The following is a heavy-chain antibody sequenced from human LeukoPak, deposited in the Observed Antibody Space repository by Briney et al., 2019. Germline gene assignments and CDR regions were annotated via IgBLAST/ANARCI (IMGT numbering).Heavy chain of an antibody. CDR2: ISYDGSNK. D-gene: IGHD2-15*01. J-gene: IGHJ6*04. Sequence: GGSLRLSCAASGFTFSSYGMHWVRQAPGKGLEWVAVISYDGSNKYYADSVKGRFTISRDNSKNTLYLQMNSLRAEDAAVYYCAKSPIGYWGDFYYGMDVWGKGTTVTVSS. CDR1: GFTFSSYG. CDR3: AKSPIGYWGDFYYGMDV. V-gene: IGHV3-30*18.